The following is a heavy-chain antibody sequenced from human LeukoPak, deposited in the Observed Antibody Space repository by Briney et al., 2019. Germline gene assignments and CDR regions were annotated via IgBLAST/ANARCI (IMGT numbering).Heavy chain of an antibody. D-gene: IGHD6-13*01. J-gene: IGHJ4*02. V-gene: IGHV1-2*02. CDR3: ARAATSYSSTWYDY. CDR2: INPRTGGT. Sequence: GASVKVSCKASGYTFSGHYIHWVRQAPGQGLEYMGWINPRTGGTNSAQKFRDRVTMTRDTSITAAYMEISGLTSDDTAVYYCARAATSYSSTWYDYWGQGTLLTVSS. CDR1: GYTFSGHY.